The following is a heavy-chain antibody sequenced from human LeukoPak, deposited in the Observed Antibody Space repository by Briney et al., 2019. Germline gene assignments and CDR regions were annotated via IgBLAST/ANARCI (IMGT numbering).Heavy chain of an antibody. CDR2: IKGDGSEK. CDR3: AKDTPFGGN. J-gene: IGHJ4*02. V-gene: IGHV3-7*01. Sequence: GGSLRLSCAASGCTFSTYWMSWVRQAPGKGLEWVANIKGDGSEKNYVGSVKGRFTISRDNAKNSLYLQMNSLRAEDTAVYYCAKDTPFGGNWGQGTLVTVSS. D-gene: IGHD1-26*01. CDR1: GCTFSTYW.